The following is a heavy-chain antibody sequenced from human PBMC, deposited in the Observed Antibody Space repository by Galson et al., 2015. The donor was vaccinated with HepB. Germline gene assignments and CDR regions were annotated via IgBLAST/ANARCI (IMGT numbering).Heavy chain of an antibody. CDR1: GDSVSTNGAA. V-gene: IGHV6-1*01. Sequence: CAISGDSVSTNGAAWNWIRQSPSRGLEWLGRTYYRSKWYNDYVVSVKSRITINPDTSKNQFSLQLNSVTPEDTAVYYCARDPNSSGWYAFDYWGQGTLVTVSS. CDR2: TYYRSKWYN. D-gene: IGHD6-19*01. J-gene: IGHJ4*02. CDR3: ARDPNSSGWYAFDY.